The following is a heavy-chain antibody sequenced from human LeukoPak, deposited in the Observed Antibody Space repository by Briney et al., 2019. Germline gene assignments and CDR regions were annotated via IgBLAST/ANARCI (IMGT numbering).Heavy chain of an antibody. CDR1: GFTFSSYS. CDR2: ISSSSSYI. J-gene: IGHJ6*02. Sequence: GGSLRLSCAASGFTFSSYSMNWVRQAPGKGLEWVASISSSSSYIYYADSVKGRFTISRDNAKNSLYLQMNSLRAEDTAVYYCARAPRDYGDAYYYYYGMDVWGQGTTVTVSS. CDR3: ARAPRDYGDAYYYYYGMDV. D-gene: IGHD4-17*01. V-gene: IGHV3-21*01.